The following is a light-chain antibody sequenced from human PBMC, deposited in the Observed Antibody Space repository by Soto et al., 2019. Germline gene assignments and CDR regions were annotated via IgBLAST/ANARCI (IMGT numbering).Light chain of an antibody. Sequence: SYELTQPPSVSVSPGQTASITCSGDKLGDKYACWYQQKPGQSPVLVIYQDTKRPSGIPERFSGSASGNTATLTISGTQAMDEADYYCHAWDSSTVLFGGGTKLTVL. CDR2: QDT. CDR1: KLGDKY. J-gene: IGLJ2*01. V-gene: IGLV3-1*01. CDR3: HAWDSSTVL.